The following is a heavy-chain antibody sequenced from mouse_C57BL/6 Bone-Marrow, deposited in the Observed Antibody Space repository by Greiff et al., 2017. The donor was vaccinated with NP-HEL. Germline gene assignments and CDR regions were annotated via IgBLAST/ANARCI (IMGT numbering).Heavy chain of an antibody. V-gene: IGHV14-2*01. CDR1: GFNIKDYY. CDR3: ARGDLLWSYYYAMDY. Sequence: EVQLQQSGAELVRPGASVTLSCTASGFNIKDYYMHWVKQRTEQGLEWIGRIDPEDGETKYAPKFQGKATITADTSSNTAYLQLSSLTSEDTAVYYSARGDLLWSYYYAMDYWGQGTSVTVSS. D-gene: IGHD2-1*01. J-gene: IGHJ4*01. CDR2: IDPEDGET.